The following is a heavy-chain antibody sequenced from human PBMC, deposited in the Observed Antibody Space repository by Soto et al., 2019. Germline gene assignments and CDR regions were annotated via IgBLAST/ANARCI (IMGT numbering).Heavy chain of an antibody. J-gene: IGHJ4*02. CDR3: VVYSSSSGRHFDY. CDR2: IYPGDSDT. V-gene: IGHV5-51*01. D-gene: IGHD6-6*01. Sequence: GESLKISCKSSGYIFSKYWIGWVRQMPGKGLEWMGVIYPGDSDTRYSPSFQGQVTISADKSITTAYLQWRSLKASDTAIYYCVVYSSSSGRHFDYWGQGTLVTVSS. CDR1: GYIFSKYW.